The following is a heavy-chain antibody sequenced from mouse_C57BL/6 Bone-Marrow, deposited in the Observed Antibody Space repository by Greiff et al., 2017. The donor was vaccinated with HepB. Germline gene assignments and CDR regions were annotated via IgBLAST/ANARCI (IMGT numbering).Heavy chain of an antibody. J-gene: IGHJ1*03. Sequence: ESGPGLVKPSQSLSLTCSVTGYSITSGYYWNWIRQFPGNKLEWMGYISYDGSNNYNPSLKNRISITRDTSKNQFFLKLNSVTTEDTATYYCAREGIFITTVVAPDWYFDVWGTGTTVTVSS. D-gene: IGHD1-1*01. V-gene: IGHV3-6*01. CDR2: ISYDGSN. CDR1: GYSITSGYY. CDR3: AREGIFITTVVAPDWYFDV.